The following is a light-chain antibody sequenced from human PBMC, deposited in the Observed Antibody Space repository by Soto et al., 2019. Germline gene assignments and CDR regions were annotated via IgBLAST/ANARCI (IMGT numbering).Light chain of an antibody. J-gene: IGKJ1*01. CDR2: KAS. V-gene: IGKV1-5*03. CDR1: QSLDRDY. CDR3: QQYNSHSPWT. Sequence: IQMTQSPSTLSASLGDRVTMTCRASQSLDRDYLAWYQQKPGKAPNLLIYKASNLESGVPSRFSGSGSGTEFTLTISSLQPDDFAAYYCQQYNSHSPWTFGQGTKVDIK.